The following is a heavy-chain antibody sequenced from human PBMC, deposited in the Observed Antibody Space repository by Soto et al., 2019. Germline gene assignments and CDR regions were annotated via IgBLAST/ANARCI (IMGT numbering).Heavy chain of an antibody. CDR3: ARDLFGDGEYCSGGSCPKGAFDI. CDR1: GGTFSSYA. J-gene: IGHJ3*02. CDR2: IIPIFGTA. D-gene: IGHD2-15*01. Sequence: SVKVSCKASGGTFSSYAISWVRQAPGQGLEWMGGIIPIFGTANYAQKFQGRVTITADESTSTAHMELSSLRSEDTAVYYCARDLFGDGEYCSGGSCPKGAFDIWGQGTMVTVSS. V-gene: IGHV1-69*13.